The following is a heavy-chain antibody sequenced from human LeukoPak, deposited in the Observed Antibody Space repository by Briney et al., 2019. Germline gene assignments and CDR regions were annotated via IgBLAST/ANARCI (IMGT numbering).Heavy chain of an antibody. CDR2: INHSGST. J-gene: IGHJ5*02. CDR1: GYSISSGYY. Sequence: SETLSLTCTVSGYSISSGYYWDWIRQPPGKGLEWIGEINHSGSTNYNPSLKSRVTISVDTSKNQFSLKLSSVTAADTAVYYCASSSEYSSSRGWFDPWGQGTLVTVSS. V-gene: IGHV4-38-2*02. D-gene: IGHD6-13*01. CDR3: ASSSEYSSSRGWFDP.